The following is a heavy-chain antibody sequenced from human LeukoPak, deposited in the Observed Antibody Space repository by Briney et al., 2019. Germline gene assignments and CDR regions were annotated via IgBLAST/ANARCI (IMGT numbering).Heavy chain of an antibody. CDR2: ISSSSSYI. J-gene: IGHJ6*04. CDR1: GFTFSGYT. Sequence: PGGSLRLSCAASGFTFSGYTMNWVRQAPGKGLEWVSSISSSSSYIYYADSVKGRFTISRDNAKNSLYLQMNSLRAEDTAVYYCAELGITMIGGVWGKGTTVTISS. D-gene: IGHD3-10*02. V-gene: IGHV3-21*01. CDR3: AELGITMIGGV.